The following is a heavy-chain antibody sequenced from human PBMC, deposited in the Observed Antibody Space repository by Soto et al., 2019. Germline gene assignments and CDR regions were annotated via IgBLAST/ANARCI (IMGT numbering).Heavy chain of an antibody. V-gene: IGHV3-23*01. Sequence: GGSLRLSCAASGFTFSSYAMSWVRQAPGKGLEWVSAISGSGGSTYYADSVKGRFTISRDNSKNTLYLQMNSLRAEDTAVYYCAKEGIVVVPAATPLDYWGQGTLVTVSS. CDR1: GFTFSSYA. D-gene: IGHD2-2*01. J-gene: IGHJ4*02. CDR2: ISGSGGST. CDR3: AKEGIVVVPAATPLDY.